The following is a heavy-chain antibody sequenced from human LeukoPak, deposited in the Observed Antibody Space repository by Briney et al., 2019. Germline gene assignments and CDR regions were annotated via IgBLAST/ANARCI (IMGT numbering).Heavy chain of an antibody. Sequence: GGSLRLSCAASGFTFSTYAMSWVRQAPGKGLEWVSAISGSGGSTYYADSVKGRFTISRDNSKNTLYLQMNSLRAEDTAVYYCAKSSRITIFGVVIIPDYWGQGTLVTVSS. CDR1: GFTFSTYA. J-gene: IGHJ4*02. CDR3: AKSSRITIFGVVIIPDY. CDR2: ISGSGGST. D-gene: IGHD3-3*01. V-gene: IGHV3-23*01.